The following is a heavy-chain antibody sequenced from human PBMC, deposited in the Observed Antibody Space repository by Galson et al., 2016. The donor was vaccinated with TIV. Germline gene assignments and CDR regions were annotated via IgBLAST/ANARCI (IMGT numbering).Heavy chain of an antibody. CDR2: IISIFGVP. Sequence: SVKVSCKASGVTFSSYAISWVRQAPGQGLEWMGGIISIFGVPNYAQKFQGRVTMTEDTSTDTAYMDLRSLRSDDTAVYYCATRPSGIYSFDQWGQGTLVAVSS. D-gene: IGHD1-26*01. J-gene: IGHJ4*02. V-gene: IGHV1-69*10. CDR1: GVTFSSYA. CDR3: ATRPSGIYSFDQ.